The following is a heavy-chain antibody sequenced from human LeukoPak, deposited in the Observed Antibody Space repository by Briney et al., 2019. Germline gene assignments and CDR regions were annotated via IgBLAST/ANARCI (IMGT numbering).Heavy chain of an antibody. J-gene: IGHJ4*02. D-gene: IGHD6-19*01. V-gene: IGHV3-23*01. CDR2: ISGSGGST. CDR3: AKDPQRCIAGAGTCYFDH. CDR1: GFTFSSYS. Sequence: GGSLRLSCAASGFTFSSYSINWVRQAPGKGLEWVSGISGSGGSTYNADSVKGRFTISRDNSKNTLYLQMNSLRAEDTAIYYCAKDPQRCIAGAGTCYFDHWGQGTLVTVST.